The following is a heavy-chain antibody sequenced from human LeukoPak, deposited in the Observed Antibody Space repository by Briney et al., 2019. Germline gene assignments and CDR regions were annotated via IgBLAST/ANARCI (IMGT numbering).Heavy chain of an antibody. CDR2: IIPIFGTA. Sequence: SVKVSCKASGGTFSSYAISWVRRAPGQGLEWMGGIIPIFGTANYAQKFQGRVTITTDESTSTAYMELSSLRSEDTAVYYCARPGIAAAGYGYMDVWGKGTTVTVSS. J-gene: IGHJ6*03. V-gene: IGHV1-69*05. CDR3: ARPGIAAAGYGYMDV. D-gene: IGHD6-13*01. CDR1: GGTFSSYA.